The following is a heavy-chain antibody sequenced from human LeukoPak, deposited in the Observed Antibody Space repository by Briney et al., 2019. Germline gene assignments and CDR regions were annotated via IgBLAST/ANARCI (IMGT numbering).Heavy chain of an antibody. V-gene: IGHV4-61*02. CDR1: GGSISSGDHY. J-gene: IGHJ4*02. Sequence: PSQTLSLTCSISGGSISSGDHYWTWIRQPAGKELEWIGRIHTTGRTNYNPSLKSRVYISVDTSKNQFSLKLSSVTAADTAVYYCARGGSYLGHCDYWGQGTLVTVSS. D-gene: IGHD1-26*01. CDR3: ARGGSYLGHCDY. CDR2: IHTTGRT.